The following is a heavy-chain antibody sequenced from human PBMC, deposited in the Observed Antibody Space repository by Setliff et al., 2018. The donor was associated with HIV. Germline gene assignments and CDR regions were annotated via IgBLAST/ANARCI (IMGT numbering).Heavy chain of an antibody. Sequence: SETLSLTCVVSGDSISRSRYYWGWIRQPPGKGLEWIGSFYYSGSTSYNPSLKSRVTISGDKSKNKFSLKVNSVTAADTAVYYCARILVAAAGTGFDPWGQGILVTVSS. CDR1: GDSISRSRYY. D-gene: IGHD6-13*01. J-gene: IGHJ5*02. V-gene: IGHV4-39*07. CDR3: ARILVAAAGTGFDP. CDR2: FYYSGST.